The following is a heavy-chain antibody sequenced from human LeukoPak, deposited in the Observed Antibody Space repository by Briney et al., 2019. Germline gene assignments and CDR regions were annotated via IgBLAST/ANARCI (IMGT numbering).Heavy chain of an antibody. CDR3: ARRKYYDSSGYYSLYDAFDI. V-gene: IGHV5-51*01. D-gene: IGHD3-22*01. CDR2: IYPGDSDT. Sequence: GESLKISCKGSGYSFTSYWIGWVRQMPGKGLEWMGIIYPGDSDTRYSPSFQGQVTISADKSISTTCLQWSSLKASDTAMYYCARRKYYDSSGYYSLYDAFDIWGQGTMVTVSS. J-gene: IGHJ3*02. CDR1: GYSFTSYW.